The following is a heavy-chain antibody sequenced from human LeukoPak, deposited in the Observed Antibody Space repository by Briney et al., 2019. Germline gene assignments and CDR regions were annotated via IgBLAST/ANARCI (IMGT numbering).Heavy chain of an antibody. D-gene: IGHD4-17*01. CDR2: INPNSGGT. CDR1: GYTFTGYY. Sequence: ASVKVSCKASGYTFTGYYMHWVRQAPGQGLEWMGWINPNSGGTNYAQTFQGRVTMTRDTSISTAYMELSRLRSDDTAVYYCARDADDYGDYVFLAWYFDYWGQGTLVTVSS. V-gene: IGHV1-2*02. CDR3: ARDADDYGDYVFLAWYFDY. J-gene: IGHJ4*02.